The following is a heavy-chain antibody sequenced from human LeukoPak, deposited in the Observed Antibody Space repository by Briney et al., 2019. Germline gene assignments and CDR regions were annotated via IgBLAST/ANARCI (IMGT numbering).Heavy chain of an antibody. CDR3: ARARRDSGYYKVDY. V-gene: IGHV4-59*12. CDR2: IYYSGTT. D-gene: IGHD3-3*01. Sequence: PSETLSLTCTVSGGSMSGYYWSWIRQPPGKGLEWIGYIYYSGTTNYNPSLKSRVTLSIDKSKNQFSLNVNSVTAADTAVYYCARARRDSGYYKVDYWGQGTLVTVSS. J-gene: IGHJ4*02. CDR1: GGSMSGYY.